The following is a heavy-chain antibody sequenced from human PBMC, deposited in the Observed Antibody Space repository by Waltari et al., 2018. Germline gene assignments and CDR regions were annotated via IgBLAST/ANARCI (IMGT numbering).Heavy chain of an antibody. V-gene: IGHV3-7*01. Sequence: EVQLVESGGELVQPGGSLRLTCAASGFTFSTYWMSWVRQAPGKVLEWVANIKQDGNEKYYVDSVKGRFTISRDNSKNTLYLQMNSLRAEDTAVYYCAKDGADYGGNSGLGYWGQGTLVTVSS. CDR3: AKDGADYGGNSGLGY. CDR1: GFTFSTYW. J-gene: IGHJ4*02. CDR2: IKQDGNEK. D-gene: IGHD4-17*01.